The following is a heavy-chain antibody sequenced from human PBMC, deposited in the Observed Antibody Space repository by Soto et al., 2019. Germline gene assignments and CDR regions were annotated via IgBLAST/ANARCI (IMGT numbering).Heavy chain of an antibody. Sequence: SVKVSCKASGGTFSSCAISWVRQAPGQGLEWMGGIIPIFGTANYAQKFQGRVTITADESTSTAYMELSSLRSEDTAVYYCARIHNYYDSSGYRAAFDIWGQGTMVTVSS. J-gene: IGHJ3*02. CDR3: ARIHNYYDSSGYRAAFDI. D-gene: IGHD3-22*01. CDR2: IIPIFGTA. V-gene: IGHV1-69*13. CDR1: GGTFSSCA.